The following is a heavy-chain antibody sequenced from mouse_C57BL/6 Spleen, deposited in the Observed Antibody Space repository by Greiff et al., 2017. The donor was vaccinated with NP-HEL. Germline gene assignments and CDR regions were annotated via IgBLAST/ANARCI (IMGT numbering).Heavy chain of an antibody. V-gene: IGHV1-42*01. CDR1: GYSFTGYY. Sequence: EVKLQESGPELVKPGASVKISCKASGYSFTGYYMNWVKQSPEKSLEWIGEINPSTGGTTYNQKFKAKATLTVDKSSSTAYMQLKSLTSEDSAVYYCARGVDYWGQGTTLTVSS. CDR2: INPSTGGT. CDR3: ARGVDY. J-gene: IGHJ2*01.